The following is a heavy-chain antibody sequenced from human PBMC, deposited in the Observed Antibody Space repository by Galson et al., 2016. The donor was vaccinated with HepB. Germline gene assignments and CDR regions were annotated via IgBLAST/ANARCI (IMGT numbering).Heavy chain of an antibody. V-gene: IGHV3-23*01. CDR3: AKDQGGDTAMVIDY. J-gene: IGHJ4*02. CDR2: ISGGGLRT. D-gene: IGHD5-18*01. CDR1: GFMFSTFA. Sequence: SLRLSCAASGFMFSTFAMNWVRQAPGKGLEWVSVISGGGLRTYYADSVKGRFTISRDNSKNTVYLQMNSLRDDDTAIYYCAKDQGGDTAMVIDYWGQGTLVTVSS.